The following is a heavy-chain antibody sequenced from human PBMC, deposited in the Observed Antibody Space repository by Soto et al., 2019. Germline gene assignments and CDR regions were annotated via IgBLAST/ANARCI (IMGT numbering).Heavy chain of an antibody. Sequence: GGSLRLSCAASGFTFSSYAMSWVRQAPGKGLEWVSAISGSGGSTYYADSVKGRFTISRDNSKNTLYLQMNSLRAEDTAVYYCAKDQFRYSSSSVGFDAFDIWGQGTMVTVSS. CDR2: ISGSGGST. D-gene: IGHD6-6*01. V-gene: IGHV3-23*01. CDR3: AKDQFRYSSSSVGFDAFDI. J-gene: IGHJ3*02. CDR1: GFTFSSYA.